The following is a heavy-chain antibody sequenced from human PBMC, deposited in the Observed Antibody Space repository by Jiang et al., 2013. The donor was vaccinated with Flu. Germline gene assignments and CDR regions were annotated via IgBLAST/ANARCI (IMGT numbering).Heavy chain of an antibody. CDR2: IKQDGSVK. Sequence: QLLESGGGLVQPGGSLRLSCAASGVTFSSKWMNWVRQAPGKGLEWVANIKQDGSVKYYLDSVKGRFTISRDNAKNSLFLQMNSLRAEDTAVYYCASGGGWVIDSWGQGTLVTVSS. V-gene: IGHV3-7*01. CDR1: GVTFSSKW. CDR3: ASGGGWVIDS. J-gene: IGHJ5*01. D-gene: IGHD1-26*01.